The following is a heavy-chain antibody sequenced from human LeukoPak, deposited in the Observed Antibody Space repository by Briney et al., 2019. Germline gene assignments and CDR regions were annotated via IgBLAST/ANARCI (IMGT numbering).Heavy chain of an antibody. V-gene: IGHV1-69*05. CDR3: AIPEPSGSYNFDY. Sequence: SVKVSCKASGGTFSSYAISWVRQAPGQGLEWMGGIIPIFGTANYAQKFQGRVTITTDESTSTAYMELSSLRSEDTAVYYCAIPEPSGSYNFDYWGQGTLVTVSS. D-gene: IGHD1-26*01. J-gene: IGHJ4*02. CDR2: IIPIFGTA. CDR1: GGTFSSYA.